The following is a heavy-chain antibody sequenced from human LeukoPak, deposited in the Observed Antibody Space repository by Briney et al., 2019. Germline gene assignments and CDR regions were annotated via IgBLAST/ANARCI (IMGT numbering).Heavy chain of an antibody. CDR3: ARAHCGGDCPLNWFDP. CDR2: MNPNSGNT. CDR1: GYTFTSYD. Sequence: ASVKVSCKASGYTFTSYDINWVRQATGRGLEWMGWMNPNSGNTGYAQKFQGRVTMTRNTSISTAYMELSSLRSEDTAVYYCARAHCGGDCPLNWFDPWGQGTLVTVSS. J-gene: IGHJ5*02. V-gene: IGHV1-8*01. D-gene: IGHD2-21*02.